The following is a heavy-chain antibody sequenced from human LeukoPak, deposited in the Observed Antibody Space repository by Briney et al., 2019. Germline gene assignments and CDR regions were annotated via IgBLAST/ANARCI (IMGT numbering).Heavy chain of an antibody. D-gene: IGHD3-22*01. CDR1: GYTFTNYG. Sequence: ASVKVSCKASGYTFTNYGISWVRQAPGQGLEWVGWISAYNGNTNYAQKLQGRVTMTTDTSTSTAYMELRSLRSDDTAVYYCARDGAPYYDSSGAYFDYWGQGTLVTVSS. J-gene: IGHJ4*02. CDR2: ISAYNGNT. CDR3: ARDGAPYYDSSGAYFDY. V-gene: IGHV1-18*01.